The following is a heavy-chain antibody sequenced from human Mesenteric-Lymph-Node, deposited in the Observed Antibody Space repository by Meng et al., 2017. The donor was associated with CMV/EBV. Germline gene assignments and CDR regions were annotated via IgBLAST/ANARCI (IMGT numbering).Heavy chain of an antibody. V-gene: IGHV4-34*01. Sequence: GGSFSSYYWSSIRQPPGKGLEWIGEINHSGSTNYNPSLKSRVTISVDTSKNQFSLKLSSVTAADTAVYYCARMKGGSGSYYRNFDYWGQGTLVTVSS. CDR1: GGSFSSYY. CDR3: ARMKGGSGSYYRNFDY. D-gene: IGHD3-10*01. CDR2: INHSGST. J-gene: IGHJ4*02.